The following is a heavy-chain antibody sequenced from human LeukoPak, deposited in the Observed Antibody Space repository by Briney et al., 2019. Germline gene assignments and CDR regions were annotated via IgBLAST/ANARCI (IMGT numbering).Heavy chain of an antibody. CDR3: ARDAGHQLSRRNYYAMDV. V-gene: IGHV4-39*07. CDR2: MYYRGST. D-gene: IGHD1-1*01. CDR1: GFTFSSYA. Sequence: GSLRLSCAASGFTFSSYAMSWVRQAPGKGLEWIGNMYYRGSTYYNPSLKSRVTISVDTSKNQFSLKLSSVTAADTAVYYCARDAGHQLSRRNYYAMDVWGQGTTVTVSS. J-gene: IGHJ6*02.